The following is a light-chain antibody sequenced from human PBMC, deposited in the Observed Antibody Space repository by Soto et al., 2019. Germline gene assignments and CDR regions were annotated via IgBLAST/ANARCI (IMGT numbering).Light chain of an antibody. CDR3: RSYTSASTTLV. V-gene: IGLV2-14*01. Sequence: QSALTQPASVSGSPGQSITISCTGTGRDVGGYNYVSWYQQHPGKAPKVMIYDVSNRPSGVSNRFSGSKSANTASLTISGLQAEDEADYYCRSYTSASTTLVFGGGTKLTVL. CDR1: GRDVGGYNY. CDR2: DVS. J-gene: IGLJ2*01.